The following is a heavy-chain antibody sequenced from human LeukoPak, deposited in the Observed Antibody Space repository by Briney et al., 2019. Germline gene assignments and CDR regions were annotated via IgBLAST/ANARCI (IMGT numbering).Heavy chain of an antibody. CDR3: ARVGEYYYDSSGYFHFQH. Sequence: GGSLRLSCAASGFTFSSYWMHWVRQAPGKGLVWVSRINSDGSSTSYADSVKGRFTTSRDNAKNTLYLQMNSLRAEDTAVYYCARVGEYYYDSSGYFHFQHWGQGTLVTVSS. CDR1: GFTFSSYW. CDR2: INSDGSST. J-gene: IGHJ1*01. V-gene: IGHV3-74*01. D-gene: IGHD3-22*01.